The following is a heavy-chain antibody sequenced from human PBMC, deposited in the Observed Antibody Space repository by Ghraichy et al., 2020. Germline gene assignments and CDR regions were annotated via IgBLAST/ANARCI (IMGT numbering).Heavy chain of an antibody. CDR2: IKSKTDGGTT. Sequence: GGSLRLSCAASGFTFSNAWISWVRQAPGKGLEWVGRIKSKTDGGTTDYAAPVKGRFTISRDDSKNTLYLQMNSLKTEDTAVYYCTTDTGSAPLLWFGELLSRTDYWGQGTLVTVSS. D-gene: IGHD3-10*01. V-gene: IGHV3-15*01. CDR1: GFTFSNAW. CDR3: TTDTGSAPLLWFGELLSRTDY. J-gene: IGHJ4*02.